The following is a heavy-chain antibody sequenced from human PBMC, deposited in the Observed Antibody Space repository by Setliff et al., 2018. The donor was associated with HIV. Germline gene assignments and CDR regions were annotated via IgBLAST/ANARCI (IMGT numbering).Heavy chain of an antibody. J-gene: IGHJ4*02. CDR3: ARGRVFCDGDSCYHFDY. V-gene: IGHV4-31*01. CDR1: GGSINNDIYF. Sequence: SETLSLTCSVSGGSINNDIYFWSWIRQSPGKGLEWIGYIYFSGSATHNPSLTSPVSISVDTSKNQFYLTLSSVTAAETAVYYCARGRVFCDGDSCYHFDYWGQGILVTVSS. D-gene: IGHD2-21*02. CDR2: IYFSGSA.